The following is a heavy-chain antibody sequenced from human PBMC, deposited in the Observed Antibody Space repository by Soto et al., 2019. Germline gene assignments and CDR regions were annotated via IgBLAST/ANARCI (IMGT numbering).Heavy chain of an antibody. V-gene: IGHV1-69*13. CDR2: IIPIFGTA. D-gene: IGHD6-13*01. CDR1: GGTFSSYA. CDR3: ARDPAIKLGIAAAGIRFWDNNWFDP. Sequence: SVKVSCKAFGGTFSSYAISWVRQAPGQGLEWMGGIIPIFGTANYAQKFQGRVTITADESTSTAYMELSSLRSEDTAVYYCARDPAIKLGIAAAGIRFWDNNWFDPWGQGTLVTVSS. J-gene: IGHJ5*02.